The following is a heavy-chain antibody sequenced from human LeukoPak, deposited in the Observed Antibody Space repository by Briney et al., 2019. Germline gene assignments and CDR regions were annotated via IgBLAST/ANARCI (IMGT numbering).Heavy chain of an antibody. CDR1: GGSISSSSYY. J-gene: IGHJ4*02. V-gene: IGHV4-39*01. CDR3: ARHQYYYDSSGLH. CDR2: IYYSGST. D-gene: IGHD3-22*01. Sequence: SETLSLTCTVSGGSISSSSYYWGWIRQPPGKGLEWIGSIYYSGSTYYNPSLKSRVTISVDTSKNQFSLKLSSVTAADTAVYYCARHQYYYDSSGLHWGQGTLVTVSP.